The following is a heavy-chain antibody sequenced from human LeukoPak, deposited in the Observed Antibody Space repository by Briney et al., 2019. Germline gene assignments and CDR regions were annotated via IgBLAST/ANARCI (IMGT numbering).Heavy chain of an antibody. CDR3: ARSVWVATIYYYYGMDV. J-gene: IGHJ6*02. V-gene: IGHV3-30*04. Sequence: GGSLRLSCAASEFTFSSYAMHWVRQAPGKGLEWVAVVSYDGINKYYADSVKGRFTISRDNSKNTLYLQMDSLRAEDTAVYYCARSVWVATIYYYYGMDVWGQGTTVTVSS. CDR2: VSYDGINK. CDR1: EFTFSSYA. D-gene: IGHD5-24*01.